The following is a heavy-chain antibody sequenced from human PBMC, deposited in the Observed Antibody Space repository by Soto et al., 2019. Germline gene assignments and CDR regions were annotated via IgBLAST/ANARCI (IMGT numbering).Heavy chain of an antibody. CDR3: ARWGTTGGLDV. CDR1: GFTFRSFV. Sequence: QVQLVESGGGVVQPGTSLRLSCVGSGFTFRSFVIHWVRQDPGRGLEWVALTSYDGTNKYFGDSVKGRFTISRDNSRNTVDLQMDSLRLEDTALYYCARWGTTGGLDVWGQGTLVSVSS. D-gene: IGHD3-16*01. J-gene: IGHJ4*02. CDR2: TSYDGTNK. V-gene: IGHV3-30*19.